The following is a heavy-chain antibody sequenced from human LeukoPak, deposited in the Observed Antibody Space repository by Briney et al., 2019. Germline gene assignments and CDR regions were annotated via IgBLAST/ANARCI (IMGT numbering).Heavy chain of an antibody. CDR3: VRGRGDYYDSSGGYYFDF. V-gene: IGHV4-31*03. CDR2: IYYSGST. Sequence: PSETLSLTCTVSGGSIRSSYYYWGWIRQPPGKGLEWIGYIYYSGSTYYNPSLKSRVTISEDTSTNQFSLKLSSVTAADTAVYYCVRGRGDYYDSSGGYYFDFWGQGTLVTVSS. J-gene: IGHJ4*02. CDR1: GGSIRSSYYY. D-gene: IGHD3-22*01.